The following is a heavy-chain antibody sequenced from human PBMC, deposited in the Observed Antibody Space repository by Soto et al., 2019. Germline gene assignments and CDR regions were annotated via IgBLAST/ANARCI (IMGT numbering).Heavy chain of an antibody. Sequence: SETLSLTCTVSGGSMSSNYWSWIRQSPGKGLEWIGFVYYGGTNYNPSFESRVTMSVDTPKNQFSLGLNSVTAADTAVYYCVSYRGAFYFDHWGQGALVTVSS. D-gene: IGHD4-4*01. CDR2: VYYGGT. CDR1: GGSMSSNY. CDR3: VSYRGAFYFDH. V-gene: IGHV4-59*01. J-gene: IGHJ4*02.